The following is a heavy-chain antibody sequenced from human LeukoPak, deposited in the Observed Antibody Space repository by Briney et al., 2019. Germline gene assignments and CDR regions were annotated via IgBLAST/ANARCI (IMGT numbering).Heavy chain of an antibody. CDR3: EREGGSVVVPAEGMDV. Sequence: GGSLRLSCAASGFTFSSDSMNWVRQAPGGGLEWGSSISSSSSYIYYADSVKGRFTISRDNAKNSLYLQMNSLRAEDTAVYYCEREGGSVVVPAEGMDVWGQGTTVTVSS. CDR2: ISSSSSYI. V-gene: IGHV3-21*01. CDR1: GFTFSSDS. J-gene: IGHJ6*02. D-gene: IGHD2-2*01.